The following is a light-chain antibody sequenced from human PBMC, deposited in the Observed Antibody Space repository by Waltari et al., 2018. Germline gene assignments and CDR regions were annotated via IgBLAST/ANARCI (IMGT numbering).Light chain of an antibody. V-gene: IGLV2-23*02. J-gene: IGLJ3*02. Sequence: QSALTQPASVSGSPGQSITISCSGTSSDVGSYNPVSWYEHHPGKAPKLMIYEVNQRPSGVSNRFSGSKSDNTASLTISGLRTEDEADYYCCSYAGSGTWVFGVGTKLTVL. CDR2: EVN. CDR1: SSDVGSYNP. CDR3: CSYAGSGTWV.